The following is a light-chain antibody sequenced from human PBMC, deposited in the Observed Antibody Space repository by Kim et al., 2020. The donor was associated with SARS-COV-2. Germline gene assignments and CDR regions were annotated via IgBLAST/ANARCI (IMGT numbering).Light chain of an antibody. J-gene: IGKJ4*01. CDR2: AAS. CDR3: QQYSGSSPP. CDR1: QRITNW. V-gene: IGKV1-5*03. Sequence: ASVGDGVTITCRASQRITNWMAWYQQKPGKAPKHLIYAASTLESGVPSRFSGSGSGTEFTLTISSLQPDDFATYYCQQYSGSSPPFGGGTKVDIK.